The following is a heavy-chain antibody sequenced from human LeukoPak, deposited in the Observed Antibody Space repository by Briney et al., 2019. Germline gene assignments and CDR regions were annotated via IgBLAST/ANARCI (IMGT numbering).Heavy chain of an antibody. CDR1: GFTFSRHW. Sequence: GGSLRLSCAASGFTFSRHWMSWVRQAPGKGLEWVANIKQDGSEEYSADSLKGRFIISRDYAKKELYLQMNNLGVEDTAVYYCARVGPPYYYYYMDVWGKGTTVIVSS. CDR3: ARVGPPYYYYYMDV. V-gene: IGHV3-7*01. CDR2: IKQDGSEE. J-gene: IGHJ6*03.